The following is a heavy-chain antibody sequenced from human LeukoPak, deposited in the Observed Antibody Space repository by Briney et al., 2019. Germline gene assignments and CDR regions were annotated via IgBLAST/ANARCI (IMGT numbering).Heavy chain of an antibody. V-gene: IGHV4-39*07. D-gene: IGHD6-19*01. CDR1: GGSVSSSSYY. J-gene: IGHJ4*02. Sequence: SETLSLTCTVSGGSVSSSSYYWGWIRQPPGKELEWIGSIYYSGSTYYNPSLQSRVTILVDTSKNQFSLRLNSVTAADTAVYYCARTQWLVNINFDYWGQGTLVTVSS. CDR2: IYYSGST. CDR3: ARTQWLVNINFDY.